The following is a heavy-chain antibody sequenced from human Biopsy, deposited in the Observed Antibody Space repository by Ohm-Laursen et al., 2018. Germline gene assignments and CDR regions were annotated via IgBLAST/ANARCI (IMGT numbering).Heavy chain of an antibody. D-gene: IGHD3-9*01. Sequence: SVKVSCKASGYTFAGYYLHWVRQAPGHGLEWMGWINPNSGNANYAQSFQGRLTVTRDTSISTAYMELTSLAFDDTAIYYCARVPAYPSIDGYYGLDLWGQGNTVIVSS. CDR1: GYTFAGYY. CDR2: INPNSGNA. V-gene: IGHV1-2*02. CDR3: ARVPAYPSIDGYYGLDL. J-gene: IGHJ6*02.